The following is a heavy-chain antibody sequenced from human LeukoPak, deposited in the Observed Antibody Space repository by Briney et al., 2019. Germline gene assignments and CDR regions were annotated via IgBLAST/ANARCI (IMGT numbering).Heavy chain of an antibody. CDR2: ISGSGGST. D-gene: IGHD1-14*01. V-gene: IGHV3-21*01. CDR1: GFTFSSYS. Sequence: GGSLRLSCAASGFTFSSYSMNWVRQAPGKGLEWVSAISGSGGSTYYADSVKGRFTISRDNAKNSLYLQMNSLRAEDTAVYYCAKDEWYNYYYYYMDVWGKGTTVTISS. CDR3: AKDEWYNYYYYYMDV. J-gene: IGHJ6*03.